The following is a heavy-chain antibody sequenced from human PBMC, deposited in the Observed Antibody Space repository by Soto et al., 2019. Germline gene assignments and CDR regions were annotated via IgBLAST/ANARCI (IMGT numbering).Heavy chain of an antibody. CDR2: ISYNGDDE. V-gene: IGHV3-30*18. J-gene: IGHJ3*02. D-gene: IGHD1-1*01. CDR1: EPTFSHCG. Sequence: GGSLRLSFVASEPTFSHCGMHWVRQAPGKGLEWVAVISYNGDDEAYADSVKGRFTISRDNSNNTLFLQMSSLRPEDTALYYCAKDYHDFGHDALDIWGRGTMVTVSS. CDR3: AKDYHDFGHDALDI.